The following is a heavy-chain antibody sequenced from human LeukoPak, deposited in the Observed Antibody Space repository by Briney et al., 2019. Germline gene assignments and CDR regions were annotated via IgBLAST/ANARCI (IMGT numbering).Heavy chain of an antibody. CDR1: GFTFSSYW. J-gene: IGHJ5*02. Sequence: GGSLRLSCAASGFTFSSYWMHWVRQAPGKGLVRVSRINSDGSSTTYADSVKGRFTISRDNAKNTLFLQMNSLRADDTAVYYCAGSSSHNWIDPWGQGTLVTVSS. V-gene: IGHV3-74*01. D-gene: IGHD6-13*01. CDR3: AGSSSHNWIDP. CDR2: INSDGSST.